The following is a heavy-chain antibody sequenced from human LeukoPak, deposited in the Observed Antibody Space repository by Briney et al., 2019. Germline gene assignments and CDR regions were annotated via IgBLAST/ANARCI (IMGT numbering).Heavy chain of an antibody. Sequence: SETLSLTCAVYGGSFSGYYWSWIRQPPGKGLEWIGEINHSGSTNYNPSLKSRVTISVDTSKNQFSLKLSSVTAADTAVYYCARGLRDYYGSGSYPIDYWGQGTLVTVSS. J-gene: IGHJ4*02. CDR1: GGSFSGYY. CDR2: INHSGST. CDR3: ARGLRDYYGSGSYPIDY. V-gene: IGHV4-34*01. D-gene: IGHD3-10*01.